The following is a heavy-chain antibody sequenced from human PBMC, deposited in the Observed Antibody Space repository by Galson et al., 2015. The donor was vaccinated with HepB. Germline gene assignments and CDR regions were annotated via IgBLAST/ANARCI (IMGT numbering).Heavy chain of an antibody. CDR3: AREVRYSSGYYFDS. Sequence: SLRLSCAASGFIVSSYGMHWVRQAPGKGLEWVAVIWYDGSRENYADSVKGRFIISGDDPKNMMYLQMNSLRVEDTAVYYCAREVRYSSGYYFDSWGQGTLVTVSS. D-gene: IGHD3-9*01. J-gene: IGHJ4*02. CDR2: IWYDGSRE. CDR1: GFIVSSYG. V-gene: IGHV3-33*01.